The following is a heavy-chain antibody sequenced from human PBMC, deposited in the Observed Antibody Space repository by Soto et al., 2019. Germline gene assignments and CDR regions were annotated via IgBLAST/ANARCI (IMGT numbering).Heavy chain of an antibody. J-gene: IGHJ3*02. CDR3: AKGNWFHAFDI. CDR1: GFTFSSYA. V-gene: IGHV3-23*01. D-gene: IGHD3-9*01. CDR2: ISGSGGST. Sequence: EVQLLESGGGLVKPGGSLRLSCAASGFTFSSYAMSWVRQATGKGLEWVSAISGSGGSTYYADSVKCRFTISRDNSKNKRDLQMNSLRAEDTAVYYCAKGNWFHAFDIWGQGTMVTVSS.